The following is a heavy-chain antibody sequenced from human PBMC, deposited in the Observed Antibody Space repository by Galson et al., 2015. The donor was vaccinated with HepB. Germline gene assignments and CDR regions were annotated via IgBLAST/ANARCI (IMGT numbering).Heavy chain of an antibody. CDR2: IYPGDSDT. CDR3: ARQLPLNPLELYNWFDP. CDR1: GSSFPSYW. Sequence: QSGAEVKKPGESLKISCKGSGSSFPSYWIGWVRQMPGKGLEWMGIIYPGDSDTRYSPSFHGQVTSSADKSISTAYLQWSSLKASDTAMYYCARQLPLNPLELYNWFDPWGQGTLVTVSS. J-gene: IGHJ5*02. V-gene: IGHV5-51*01. D-gene: IGHD1-7*01.